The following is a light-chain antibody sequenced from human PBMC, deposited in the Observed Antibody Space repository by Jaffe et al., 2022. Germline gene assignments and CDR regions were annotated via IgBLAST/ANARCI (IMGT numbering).Light chain of an antibody. CDR3: CSYAGSSTFDVL. CDR1: SSDVGSYNL. Sequence: QSALTQPASVSGSPGQSITISCTGTSSDVGSYNLVSWYQHHPGKAPKLMIYEGSKRPSGVSNRFSGSKSGNTASLTISGLQAEDEADYYCCSYAGSSTFDVLFGGGTKLTVL. V-gene: IGLV2-23*03. CDR2: EGS. J-gene: IGLJ2*01.